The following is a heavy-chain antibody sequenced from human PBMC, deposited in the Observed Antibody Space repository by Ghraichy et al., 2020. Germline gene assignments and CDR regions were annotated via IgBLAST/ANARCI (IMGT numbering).Heavy chain of an antibody. Sequence: GGSLRLSCAASGFTFSDNWMQWVRQAPGKGPVWLSLINNDGSDTRYADSVKSRFTISRDNAKNTVYLQMNSLRAEDTAMYYCTRDLRGVGALDHWGRGTLVTVSS. CDR3: TRDLRGVGALDH. D-gene: IGHD3-3*01. CDR2: INNDGSDT. CDR1: GFTFSDNW. J-gene: IGHJ4*02. V-gene: IGHV3-74*01.